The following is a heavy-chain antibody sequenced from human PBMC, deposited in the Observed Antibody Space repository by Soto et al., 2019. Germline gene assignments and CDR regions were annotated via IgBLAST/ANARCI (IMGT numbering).Heavy chain of an antibody. V-gene: IGHV4-61*01. CDR2: FYYTGTT. D-gene: IGHD2-8*02. J-gene: IGHJ4*02. CDR1: GASLSSGSYY. Sequence: SETLSLTCTVSGASLSSGSYYWSWIRQPPGKGLEWIGYFYYTGTTRYNPSLESRVTISADTSKNQFSLNLTSVTAADTAVYYCARISYWVKDYWGQGALVTVSS. CDR3: ARISYWVKDY.